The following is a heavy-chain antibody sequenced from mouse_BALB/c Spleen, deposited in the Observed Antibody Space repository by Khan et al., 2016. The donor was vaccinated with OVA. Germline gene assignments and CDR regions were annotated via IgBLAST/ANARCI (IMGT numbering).Heavy chain of an antibody. CDR2: ISYSGST. CDR3: ASELARYSALDY. Sequence: EVQLVESGPGLVKPSQSLSLTCTVTGYSITSDYAWNWIRQFPGNKLEWMGYISYSGSTTYNTSLKSRISITRDTSKDQFFLQLKSVTSEDTATYYCASELARYSALDYWGQGTSVTVSS. J-gene: IGHJ4*01. D-gene: IGHD4-1*01. V-gene: IGHV3-2*02. CDR1: GYSITSDYA.